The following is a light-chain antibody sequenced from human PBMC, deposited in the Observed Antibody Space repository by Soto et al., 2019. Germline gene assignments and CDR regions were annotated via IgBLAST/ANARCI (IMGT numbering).Light chain of an antibody. Sequence: AIQMTQSPSSLSASVGDRVTITCRARLGIRDDLGWYQQKPGTAPKLLIYSPSSLQNGLPSRLSDSGAGTDFTLTVSNLQPGDFATYYCLQDYNYPWTFDQGNNVEIK. J-gene: IGKJ1*01. CDR2: SPS. CDR1: LGIRDD. V-gene: IGKV1-6*01. CDR3: LQDYNYPWT.